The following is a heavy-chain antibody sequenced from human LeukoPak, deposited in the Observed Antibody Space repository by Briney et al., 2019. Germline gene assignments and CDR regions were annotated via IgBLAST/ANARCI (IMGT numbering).Heavy chain of an antibody. CDR3: TRGAGWLIDY. CDR2: FYNSGRS. D-gene: IGHD3-16*01. J-gene: IGHJ4*02. V-gene: IGHV4-59*01. CDR1: GGSISSYY. Sequence: SETLSLTCTVSGGSISSYYWSWIRQPPGKGLEWIGYFYNSGRSTYNPSLKSRVTISADTSKNHFSLKLNSVTTADTAVYYCTRGAGWLIDYWGQGILVTVSS.